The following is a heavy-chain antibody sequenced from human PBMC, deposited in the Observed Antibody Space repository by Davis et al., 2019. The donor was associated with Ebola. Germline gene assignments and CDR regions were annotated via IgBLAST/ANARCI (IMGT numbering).Heavy chain of an antibody. D-gene: IGHD3-10*01. J-gene: IGHJ4*02. Sequence: MPSETLSLTCAVYGGSFSGYYWSWIRQPPGKGLEWIGEINHSGTTNYDPSLKGRVTISVDTSKNQFSLKVTSVTAADTAVYYCARLDITMGQGVLIDATYFDYWGQGSLVTVSS. CDR1: GGSFSGYY. V-gene: IGHV4-34*01. CDR2: INHSGTT. CDR3: ARLDITMGQGVLIDATYFDY.